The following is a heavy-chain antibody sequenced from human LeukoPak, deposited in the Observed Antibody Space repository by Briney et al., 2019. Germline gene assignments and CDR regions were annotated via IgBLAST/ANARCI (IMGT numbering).Heavy chain of an antibody. Sequence: ASVKVSCKASGGTFSSYVISWVRQAPGQGLEWMGGIIPIFGTANYAQKFQGRVTITADESTSTAYMELSSLRSEDTAVYYRARALLRYCSSTSCYWFDPWGQGTLVTVSS. D-gene: IGHD2-2*01. CDR3: ARALLRYCSSTSCYWFDP. CDR1: GGTFSSYV. J-gene: IGHJ5*02. V-gene: IGHV1-69*13. CDR2: IIPIFGTA.